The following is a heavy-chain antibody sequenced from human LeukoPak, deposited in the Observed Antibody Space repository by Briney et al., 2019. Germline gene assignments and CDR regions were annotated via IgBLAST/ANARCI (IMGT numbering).Heavy chain of an antibody. Sequence: ASVKVSCKASGYTXTDFYLHRVRQAPGQGLEWMAWINPNSGDTNYAQKFQARVTMTRDTSINTAYMELSGLKSDDTAVYFCARENPGVPFDYWGQGTLVTVSS. J-gene: IGHJ4*02. D-gene: IGHD3-3*01. CDR2: INPNSGDT. V-gene: IGHV1-2*02. CDR3: ARENPGVPFDY. CDR1: GYTXTDFY.